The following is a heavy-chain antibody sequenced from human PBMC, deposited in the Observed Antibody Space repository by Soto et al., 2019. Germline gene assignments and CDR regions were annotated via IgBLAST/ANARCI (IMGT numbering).Heavy chain of an antibody. Sequence: GGSLRLSCVASEFTFSSYWMHWVRQAPGKGLEWVAVISYDGSNKYYADSVKGRFTISRDNSKNTLYLQMNSLRAEDTAVYYCARVTPTRDAFDIWGQGTMVTVSS. CDR3: ARVTPTRDAFDI. V-gene: IGHV3-30-3*01. J-gene: IGHJ3*02. CDR2: ISYDGSNK. CDR1: EFTFSSYW.